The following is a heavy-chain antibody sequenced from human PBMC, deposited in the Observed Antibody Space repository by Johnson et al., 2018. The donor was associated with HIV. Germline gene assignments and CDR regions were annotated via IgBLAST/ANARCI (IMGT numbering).Heavy chain of an antibody. CDR3: AKSIDAAADDAFDI. CDR1: GFTFSSYG. V-gene: IGHV3-33*03. CDR2: IWYDGSYK. Sequence: QVQLVESGGGVVQPGRSPRLSCAASGFTFSSYGMHWVRQAPGKGLEWVALIWYDGSYKYYADSVKGRLTISRDNAKNSLFLHMNSLRAEDTALYYCAKSIDAAADDAFDIWGQGTMVTVSS. J-gene: IGHJ3*02. D-gene: IGHD6-13*01.